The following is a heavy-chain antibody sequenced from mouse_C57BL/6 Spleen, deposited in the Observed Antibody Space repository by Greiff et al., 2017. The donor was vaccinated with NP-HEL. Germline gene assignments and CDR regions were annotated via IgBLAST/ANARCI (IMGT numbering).Heavy chain of an antibody. CDR3: ARGYYSNPFAY. Sequence: DVQLVESGGGLVKPGGSLKLSCAASGFTFSSYAMSWVRQTPEKRLEWVATISDGGSYTYYPDNVKGRFTISRDNAKNNLYLQMSHLKSEDTAMYYCARGYYSNPFAYWGQGTLVTVSA. D-gene: IGHD2-5*01. CDR2: ISDGGSYT. CDR1: GFTFSSYA. J-gene: IGHJ3*01. V-gene: IGHV5-4*01.